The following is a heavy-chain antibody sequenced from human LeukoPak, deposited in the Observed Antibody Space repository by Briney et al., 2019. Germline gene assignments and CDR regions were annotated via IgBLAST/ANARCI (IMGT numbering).Heavy chain of an antibody. D-gene: IGHD3-10*01. CDR1: GFTFSSYS. Sequence: GGSLRLSCAASGFTFSSYSMNWVRQAPGKGLEWVSYISSSSSTIYYADSVKGRFTISRDNAKNSLYLQMNSLRAEDTAVYYCARDPLHNYYGSGSNFDYWGQGTLVTVSS. V-gene: IGHV3-48*04. J-gene: IGHJ4*02. CDR3: ARDPLHNYYGSGSNFDY. CDR2: ISSSSSTI.